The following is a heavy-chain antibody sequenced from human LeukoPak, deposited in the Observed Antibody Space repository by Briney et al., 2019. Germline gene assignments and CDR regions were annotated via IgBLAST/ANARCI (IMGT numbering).Heavy chain of an antibody. J-gene: IGHJ6*02. CDR1: GFTFSSYS. Sequence: PGGSLRLSRAASGFTFSSYSMNWVRQAPGKGLEWVSSISSSSSYIYYADSVKGRFTISRDNAKNSLYLQMNSLRAEDTAVYYCARDTDDYGYYYYGMDVWGQGTTVTVSS. CDR2: ISSSSSYI. CDR3: ARDTDDYGYYYYGMDV. D-gene: IGHD5-12*01. V-gene: IGHV3-21*01.